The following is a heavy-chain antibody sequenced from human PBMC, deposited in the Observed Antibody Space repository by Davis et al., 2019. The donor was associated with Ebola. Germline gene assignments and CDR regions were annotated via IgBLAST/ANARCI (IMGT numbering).Heavy chain of an antibody. J-gene: IGHJ5*02. Sequence: ESLKISCAASGFTFSSYSMNWVRQAPGKGLEWVSYISSSSTIYYADSVKGRFTISRDNAKNSLYLQMNSLRDEDTAVYYCASSGNDFWSVAFDPWGQGTLVTVSS. V-gene: IGHV3-48*02. CDR1: GFTFSSYS. D-gene: IGHD3-3*01. CDR3: ASSGNDFWSVAFDP. CDR2: ISSSSTI.